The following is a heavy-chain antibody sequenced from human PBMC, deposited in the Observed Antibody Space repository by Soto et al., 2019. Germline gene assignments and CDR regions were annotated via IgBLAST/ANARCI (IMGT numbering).Heavy chain of an antibody. CDR1: GYSFTSYA. D-gene: IGHD4-17*01. CDR2: INAANGNT. Sequence: ASVKVSCKASGYSFTSYAMHWVRQAPGQRLEWMGWINAANGNTKYSQKFQGRVTITRDTSASTAYMELSSLRSEDTAVYYCATGRDYGDYEWSRRYYFDYWGQGTLVTVSS. V-gene: IGHV1-3*01. CDR3: ATGRDYGDYEWSRRYYFDY. J-gene: IGHJ4*02.